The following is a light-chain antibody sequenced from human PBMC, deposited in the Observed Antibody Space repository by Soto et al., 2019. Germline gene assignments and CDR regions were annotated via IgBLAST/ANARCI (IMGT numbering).Light chain of an antibody. CDR2: DDS. Sequence: SYELTQPPSVSVAPGQTARISCGGNKIETKTVFWYQQKPGQAPVVVVSDDSVRPSGIPERFSGSNSGGTATLSIIGVEAGDEADYDCQVWDSLSDHHVFGPGTKVTV. V-gene: IGLV3-21*02. CDR3: QVWDSLSDHHV. CDR1: KIETKT. J-gene: IGLJ1*01.